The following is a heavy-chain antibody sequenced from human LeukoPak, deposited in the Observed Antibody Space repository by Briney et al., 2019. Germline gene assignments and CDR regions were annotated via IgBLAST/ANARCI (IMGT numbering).Heavy chain of an antibody. D-gene: IGHD4-17*01. CDR1: GFTFSTYS. V-gene: IGHV3-48*02. CDR3: ARGATATSPLDY. Sequence: GGSLRLSCAASGFTFSTYSMNWVRQAPGKGLEWVSYISSRSSSMSYSFSVKGRFIISRDNAKNSLYLQMNRLRDEDTAVYFCARGATATSPLDYWGQGTLVTVSS. CDR2: ISSRSSSM. J-gene: IGHJ4*02.